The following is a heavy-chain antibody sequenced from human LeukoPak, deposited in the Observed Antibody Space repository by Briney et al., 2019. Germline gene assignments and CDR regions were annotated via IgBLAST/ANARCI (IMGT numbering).Heavy chain of an antibody. J-gene: IGHJ6*02. D-gene: IGHD2-15*01. Sequence: PGGSLRLSCAASGFTFSNAWMSWVRQAPGKGLEWVGRIKSKTDGGTTDYAAPVKGRFTISRDDSKNTLYLQMNSLKTEDTAVYYCTTDGVVVVAATVSYYYYGMDVWGQGTTVTVSS. V-gene: IGHV3-15*01. CDR3: TTDGVVVVAATVSYYYYGMDV. CDR2: IKSKTDGGTT. CDR1: GFTFSNAW.